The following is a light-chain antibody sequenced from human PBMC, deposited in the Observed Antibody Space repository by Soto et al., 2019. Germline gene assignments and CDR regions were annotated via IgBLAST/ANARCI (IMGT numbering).Light chain of an antibody. CDR1: QSISSW. Sequence: DIQITQSPSTLSAAVGDRFTITFLSSQSISSWLAWYQQKPGKAPNLLIYDASSLESGVPSRFSGSGSGTEFTLTISSLEPEDFAVYYCQQRSNWLAITLGQGTRLDI. J-gene: IGKJ5*01. V-gene: IGKV1-5*01. CDR3: QQRSNWLAIT. CDR2: DAS.